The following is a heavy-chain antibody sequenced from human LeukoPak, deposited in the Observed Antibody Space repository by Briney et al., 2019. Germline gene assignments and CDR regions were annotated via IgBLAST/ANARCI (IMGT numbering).Heavy chain of an antibody. Sequence: GGSLRLSCAASGFTFSNYWMSWVRQAPGKGLEWAANIKLDGSGKDYVDSVKDRFTISRDNAENSLYLQMNSLRGDDTAVYYCATVAGDCSGGRCYLLRFDYWGQGTLVTVSS. V-gene: IGHV3-7*01. CDR1: GFTFSNYW. D-gene: IGHD2-15*01. CDR2: IKLDGSGK. CDR3: ATVAGDCSGGRCYLLRFDY. J-gene: IGHJ4*02.